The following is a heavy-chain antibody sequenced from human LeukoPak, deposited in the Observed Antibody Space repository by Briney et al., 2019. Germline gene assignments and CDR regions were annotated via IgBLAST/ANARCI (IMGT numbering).Heavy chain of an antibody. D-gene: IGHD3-16*01. V-gene: IGHV3-21*01. Sequence: PGGSLRLSCAASGFTFSSYSMNWVRQAPGKGLEWVSSISSSSSYIYYADSVKGRFTISRDNAKNSLYLQMNSLRAEDTAVYYCASQRIMITFGGKLDYWGQGTLVTVSS. CDR1: GFTFSSYS. CDR3: ASQRIMITFGGKLDY. CDR2: ISSSSSYI. J-gene: IGHJ4*02.